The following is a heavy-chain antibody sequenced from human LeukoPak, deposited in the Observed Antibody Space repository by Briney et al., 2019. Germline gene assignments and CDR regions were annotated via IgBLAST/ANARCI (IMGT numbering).Heavy chain of an antibody. Sequence: SETLSLTCTVSGYSIGSGYYWGWIRQPPGKGLEWIGRIYHSGSTYYNPSLKSRVTIPVDTSKNQFSLKLRSVTAADTAVYYCARRYCSSTSCRTVDYWGQGTLVTVSS. J-gene: IGHJ4*02. D-gene: IGHD2-2*01. V-gene: IGHV4-38-2*02. CDR1: GYSIGSGYY. CDR3: ARRYCSSTSCRTVDY. CDR2: IYHSGST.